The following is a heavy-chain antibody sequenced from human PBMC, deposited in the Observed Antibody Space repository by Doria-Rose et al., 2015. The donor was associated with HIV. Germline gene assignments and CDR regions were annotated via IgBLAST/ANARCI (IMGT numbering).Heavy chain of an antibody. Sequence: VTLKESGPVLVKPTETLTLTCTVSGVSLSSPGMGVSWIRQPPGNALEWLAHIFSDDERSYKTSLKSRLTISRGTSKSQVVLTMTDMDPVDTATYYCARIKSSRWYHKYYFDFWGQGTLAIISA. D-gene: IGHD6-13*01. V-gene: IGHV2-26*01. CDR1: GVSLSSPGMG. J-gene: IGHJ4*02. CDR3: ARIKSSRWYHKYYFDF. CDR2: IFSDDER.